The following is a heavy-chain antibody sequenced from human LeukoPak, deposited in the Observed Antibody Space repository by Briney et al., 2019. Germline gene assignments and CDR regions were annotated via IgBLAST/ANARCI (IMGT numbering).Heavy chain of an antibody. D-gene: IGHD3-22*01. CDR2: MNPNSGNT. CDR3: ARGPYYDSSGHHLSTDY. V-gene: IGHV1-8*03. CDR1: GYTFTSYD. Sequence: ASVKVSCKASGYTFTSYDINWVRQAAGQGLEWMGWMNPNSGNTGYAQKFQGRVTFTRDTSISTAYMDLSSLRSDDTAVYYCARGPYYDSSGHHLSTDYWGQGTLVTVSS. J-gene: IGHJ4*02.